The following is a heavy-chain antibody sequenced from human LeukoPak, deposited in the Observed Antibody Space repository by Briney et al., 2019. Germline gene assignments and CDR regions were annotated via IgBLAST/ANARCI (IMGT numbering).Heavy chain of an antibody. J-gene: IGHJ4*02. V-gene: IGHV4-39*01. CDR1: GGSISSSSYY. CDR2: IYYTGST. CDR3: ASLVVVTAMGGLYFDY. Sequence: SETLSLTCTVSGGSISSSSYYWGWIRQPPGKGLEWIGNIYYTGSTYYNPSLRSRVTISVDTSKNQFSLNLSFVTAADTAVYYCASLVVVTAMGGLYFDYWGQGTLVTVSS. D-gene: IGHD2-21*02.